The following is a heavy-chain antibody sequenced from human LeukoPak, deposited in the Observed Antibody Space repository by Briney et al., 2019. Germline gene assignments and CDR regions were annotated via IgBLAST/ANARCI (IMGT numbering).Heavy chain of an antibody. Sequence: GGSLRLSXAASGFTFSSYSMNWVRQAPGRGVEWVSYISTTSSTIYYADSVKGRFTISRDNAKNSLYLQMNRLRAEDTAVYYCGRVRGPYYFDYGGRGPLAPVS. V-gene: IGHV3-48*01. CDR2: ISTTSSTI. D-gene: IGHD1-26*01. J-gene: IGHJ4*02. CDR3: GRVRGPYYFDY. CDR1: GFTFSSYS.